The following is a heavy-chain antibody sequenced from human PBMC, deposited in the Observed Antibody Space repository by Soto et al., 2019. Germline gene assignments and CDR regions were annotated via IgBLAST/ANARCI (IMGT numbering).Heavy chain of an antibody. CDR3: AKSRDLGWSDSGHFDF. CDR1: GFTFSDYA. J-gene: IGHJ4*02. V-gene: IGHV3-23*01. CDR2: TSAGGGST. D-gene: IGHD3-10*01. Sequence: EVQLLESGGGLVQPGGSLRLSCAASGFTFSDYAMTWVRQAPGKGLEWVSTTSAGGGSTFYADSVKGRFTISRDNSRNTLYLQMNGLRADDTAVYYCAKSRDLGWSDSGHFDFWGQGTLVTVS.